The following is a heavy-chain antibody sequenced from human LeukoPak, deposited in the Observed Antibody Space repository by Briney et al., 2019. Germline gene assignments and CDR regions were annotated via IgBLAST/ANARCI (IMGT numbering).Heavy chain of an antibody. D-gene: IGHD1-26*01. V-gene: IGHV4-34*01. CDR1: GGSFSGYY. CDR3: ARLRRWEPNFYYYYYYMDV. J-gene: IGHJ6*03. CDR2: INHSGST. Sequence: SETLSLTCAVYGGSFSGYYWSWIRQPPGKGLEWIGEINHSGSTNYNPSLKSRVTISVDTSKNQFSLKLSSVTAADTAVYYCARLRRWEPNFYYYYYYMDVWGKGTTVTISS.